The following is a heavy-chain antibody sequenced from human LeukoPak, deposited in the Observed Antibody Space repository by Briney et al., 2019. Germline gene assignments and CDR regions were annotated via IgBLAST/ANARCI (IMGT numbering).Heavy chain of an antibody. CDR1: GGSISPYY. J-gene: IGHJ4*02. D-gene: IGHD3-10*01. Sequence: PSETLSLTCTVSGGSISPYYWGWIRQPPGKGPEWIGYISYSGDTNYTPSLKSRVTISVDTSKNQFSLKLSSVTAADTAVYYCARYNTLGRGFTAVDYWGQGTLVTVS. CDR2: ISYSGDT. V-gene: IGHV4-59*01. CDR3: ARYNTLGRGFTAVDY.